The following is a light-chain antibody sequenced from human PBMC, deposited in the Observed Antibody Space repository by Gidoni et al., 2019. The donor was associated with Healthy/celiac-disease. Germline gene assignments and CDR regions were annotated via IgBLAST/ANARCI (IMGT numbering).Light chain of an antibody. V-gene: IGKV1-39*01. Sequence: DIQMTQSPSSLSASVGDRITITCRARQSISSYLNWYQQKPGKAPKLLSYAASSLQSGVPSRFSGSGSGTDFTLTISSLQPEDFATYYCQQSYSTRITFGQGTRLEIK. CDR2: AAS. CDR1: QSISSY. J-gene: IGKJ5*01. CDR3: QQSYSTRIT.